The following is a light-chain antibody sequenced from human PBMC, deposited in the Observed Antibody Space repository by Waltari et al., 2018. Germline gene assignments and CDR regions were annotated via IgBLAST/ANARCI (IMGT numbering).Light chain of an antibody. J-gene: IGKJ4*01. Sequence: EIVLTQSPGTLALSPGERATLSCRASQTVSGRFLAWYQQKPGQAPRLLILGAANRATGIPDRFSGSGSGTDFTLTISGLEPEDFAVYYCQQYGSSPPLTFGGGTKVEIK. V-gene: IGKV3-20*01. CDR2: GAA. CDR1: QTVSGRF. CDR3: QQYGSSPPLT.